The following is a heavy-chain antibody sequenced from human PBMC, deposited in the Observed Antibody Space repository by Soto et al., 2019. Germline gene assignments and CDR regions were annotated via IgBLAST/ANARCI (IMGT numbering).Heavy chain of an antibody. CDR2: IYHSGST. D-gene: IGHD5-18*01. CDR3: ARKGYPNNRFDP. V-gene: IGHV4-30-2*01. CDR1: GGSISSGGYS. J-gene: IGHJ5*02. Sequence: SETLSLTCAVSGGSISSGGYSWSWIRQPPGKGLEWIGYIYHSGSTYYNPSLKSRVTISVDRSKNQFSLKLSSVTAADTALYYCARKGYPNNRFDPWGQGTLVTVSS.